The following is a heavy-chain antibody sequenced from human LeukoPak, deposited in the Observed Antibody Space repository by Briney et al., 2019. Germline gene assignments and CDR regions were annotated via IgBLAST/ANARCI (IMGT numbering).Heavy chain of an antibody. J-gene: IGHJ4*02. Sequence: GGSLSLSCAAPGFTFSSYSMNWARQAPGKGLEWVSSISSSSSYIYYADSVKGRLTISRDNAKNSLYLQMNSLRAEDTAVYYCARGPYYDSSGYTLWGQGTLVTVSS. D-gene: IGHD3-22*01. CDR3: ARGPYYDSSGYTL. CDR1: GFTFSSYS. V-gene: IGHV3-21*01. CDR2: ISSSSSYI.